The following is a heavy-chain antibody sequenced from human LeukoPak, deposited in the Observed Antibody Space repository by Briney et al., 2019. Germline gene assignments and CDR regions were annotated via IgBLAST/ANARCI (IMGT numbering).Heavy chain of an antibody. Sequence: PSETLSLTCTVSGGSISSYYWSWIRQPAGKGLEWIGRIYTSGSTYYNPSLKSRVTISVDTSKNHFSLKLNSVTAADTAVYYCAKPSNYYGSATDAFDFWGQGTMVTVSS. J-gene: IGHJ3*01. D-gene: IGHD3-10*01. CDR1: GGSISSYY. CDR2: IYTSGST. V-gene: IGHV4-4*07. CDR3: AKPSNYYGSATDAFDF.